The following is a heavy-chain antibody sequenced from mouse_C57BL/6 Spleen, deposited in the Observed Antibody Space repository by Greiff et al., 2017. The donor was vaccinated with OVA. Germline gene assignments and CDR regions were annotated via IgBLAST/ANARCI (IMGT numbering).Heavy chain of an antibody. CDR3: ARSVNSGYFDY. CDR2: INPSTGGT. V-gene: IGHV1-42*01. CDR1: GYSFTGYY. J-gene: IGHJ2*01. Sequence: EVQLQQSGPELVKPGASVKISCKASGYSFTGYYMNWVKQSPEKSLEWIGEINPSTGGTTYNQKFKAKATLTVDKSSSTAYMQLKSLTSEDSAVYYCARSVNSGYFDYWGQGTTLTVSS. D-gene: IGHD3-1*01.